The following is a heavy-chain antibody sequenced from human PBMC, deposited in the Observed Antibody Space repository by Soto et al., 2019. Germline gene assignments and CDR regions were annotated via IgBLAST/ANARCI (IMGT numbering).Heavy chain of an antibody. CDR3: AKRRAPTPRAAGICDRLDV. CDR2: ISYDGSNK. CDR1: GFTFSSYG. V-gene: IGHV3-30*18. J-gene: IGHJ6*02. Sequence: PGGSLRLSFAASGFTFSSYGMLWVRQAPGKGLEWVAVISYDGSNKYYADSVKGRFTISRDNPRNTLYLQMDSLRGEDTAVYYCAKRRAPTPRAAGICDRLDVGSQGTSVTGSS. D-gene: IGHD2-21*01.